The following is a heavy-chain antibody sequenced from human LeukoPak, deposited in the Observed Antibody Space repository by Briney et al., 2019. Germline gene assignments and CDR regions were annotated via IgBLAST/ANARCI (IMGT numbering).Heavy chain of an antibody. J-gene: IGHJ4*02. CDR2: IYYSGST. D-gene: IGHD6-19*01. CDR3: ARQIAVAGPILYFDY. V-gene: IGHV4-39*01. Sequence: SETLSLTCTVSGGSISSSSYYWGWIRQPPGKGREWIGSIYYSGSTYYNPSLKSRVTISVDTSKNQFSPKLSSVTAADTAVYYCARQIAVAGPILYFDYWGQGTLVTVSS. CDR1: GGSISSSSYY.